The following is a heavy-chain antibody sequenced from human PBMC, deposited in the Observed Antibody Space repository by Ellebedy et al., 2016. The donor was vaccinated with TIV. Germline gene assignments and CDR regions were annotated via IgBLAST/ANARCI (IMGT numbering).Heavy chain of an antibody. J-gene: IGHJ6*02. Sequence: SVKVSXXASGGTFSSYAISWVRQAPGQGLEWMGGIIPIFGTANYAQKFQGRVTITADESTSTAYMELSSLRSEDTAVYYCASFSPVTSYYYYGMDVWGQGTTVTVSS. CDR1: GGTFSSYA. D-gene: IGHD4-17*01. CDR2: IIPIFGTA. V-gene: IGHV1-69*13. CDR3: ASFSPVTSYYYYGMDV.